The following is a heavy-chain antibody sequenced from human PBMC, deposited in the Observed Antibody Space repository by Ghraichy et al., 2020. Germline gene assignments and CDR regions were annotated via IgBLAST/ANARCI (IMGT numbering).Heavy chain of an antibody. J-gene: IGHJ3*02. CDR1: GFTFSSYG. Sequence: LRLSCAASGFTFSSYGMHWVRQAPGKGLEWVAFIWYDGSNKYYADSVKGRLTIPRDNSKNTLYLQMNSLRAEDTAVYYCARDSGYCSGGSCYWPFDIWGLGTMVTVSS. D-gene: IGHD2-15*01. V-gene: IGHV3-33*01. CDR2: IWYDGSNK. CDR3: ARDSGYCSGGSCYWPFDI.